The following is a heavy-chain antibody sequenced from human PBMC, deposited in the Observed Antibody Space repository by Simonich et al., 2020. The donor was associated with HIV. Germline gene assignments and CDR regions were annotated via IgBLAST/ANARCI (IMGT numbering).Heavy chain of an antibody. V-gene: IGHV1-2*06. D-gene: IGHD6-6*01. CDR1: GYTFTGYY. Sequence: QVQLVQSGAEVKKPGASVKVSCKASGYTFTGYYMHWVRQAPGKGLEWMERTNPNTGGTNYAQKCQGRVTITADTSTDTAYMELSSLRSEDTAIYYCAILNEYSSSSGWLDPWGQGTLVTVSS. J-gene: IGHJ5*02. CDR2: TNPNTGGT. CDR3: AILNEYSSSSGWLDP.